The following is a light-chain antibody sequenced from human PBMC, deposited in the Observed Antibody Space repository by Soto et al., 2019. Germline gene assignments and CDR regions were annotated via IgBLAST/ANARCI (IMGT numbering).Light chain of an antibody. Sequence: EILLTQFPFTLSLSPWERATLSCRASRTVDSTYLAWYQQKPGQAPRLLIYAVSTRATGIPDRFSGSGSGTDFTLTISRLEPEDFAVYHCQQYVGSSRTFGQGTKVDIK. CDR2: AVS. CDR1: RTVDSTY. CDR3: QQYVGSSRT. J-gene: IGKJ1*01. V-gene: IGKV3-20*01.